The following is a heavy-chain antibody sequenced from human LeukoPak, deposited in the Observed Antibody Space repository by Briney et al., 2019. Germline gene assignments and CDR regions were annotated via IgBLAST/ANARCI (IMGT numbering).Heavy chain of an antibody. CDR2: ISSSSGYI. V-gene: IGHV3-21*01. Sequence: PGGSLRLSCAASGFTFSSYSMNWVRQAPGKGLEWVSSISSSSGYIYYADSVKGRFTISRDNAKNSLYLQMNSLRAEDTAVYYCAREAAGYSYAAHIDDWGQGTLVTVSS. D-gene: IGHD5-18*01. J-gene: IGHJ4*02. CDR1: GFTFSSYS. CDR3: AREAAGYSYAAHIDD.